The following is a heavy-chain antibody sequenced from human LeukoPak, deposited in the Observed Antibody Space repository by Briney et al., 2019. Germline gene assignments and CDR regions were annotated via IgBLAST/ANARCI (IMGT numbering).Heavy chain of an antibody. V-gene: IGHV1-46*01. CDR2: INLTGSST. J-gene: IGHJ4*02. Sequence: AASVKVSCKASGYTFTNYYMHWVRQAPGQGLEWMGLINLTGSSTNYAQKFRGRVTMTRDTSTTTVYMELSSLRSEDTAVYYCAREESGGYFDYWGQGTLVTVSS. D-gene: IGHD2-8*02. CDR3: AREESGGYFDY. CDR1: GYTFTNYY.